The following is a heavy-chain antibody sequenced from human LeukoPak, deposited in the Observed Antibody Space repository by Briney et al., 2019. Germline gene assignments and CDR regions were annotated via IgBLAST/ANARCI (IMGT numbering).Heavy chain of an antibody. D-gene: IGHD3-22*01. CDR1: GYTFTSNA. J-gene: IGHJ4*02. CDR2: INGGNGNT. CDR3: ARAWIYYDGSGYYDY. V-gene: IGHV1-3*01. Sequence: ASVKVSCKTSGYTFTSNAMHWERQASGQRLEWMGRINGGNGNTKYSQNFQGRVTFTRDTSASTAYMELNSLRSEDTSVYYCARAWIYYDGSGYYDYWGQGTLVTVSS.